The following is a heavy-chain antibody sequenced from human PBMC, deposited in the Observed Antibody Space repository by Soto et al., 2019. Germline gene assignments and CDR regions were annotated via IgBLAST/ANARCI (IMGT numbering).Heavy chain of an antibody. D-gene: IGHD6-19*01. CDR3: ARSGSGSGWL. V-gene: IGHV4-4*02. Sequence: SETLSLTCAVSGGSISSSNWWSWVRQPPGKGLEWIGEIYHSGSTNYNPSLKSRVTISVDTSKNQFSLKLTSVTAADTAVYYCARSGSGSGWLGGQGTLVTVSS. CDR1: GGSISSSNW. CDR2: IYHSGST. J-gene: IGHJ4*02.